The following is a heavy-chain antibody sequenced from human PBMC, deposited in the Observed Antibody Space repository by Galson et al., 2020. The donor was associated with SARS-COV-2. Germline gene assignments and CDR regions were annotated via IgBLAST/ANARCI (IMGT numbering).Heavy chain of an antibody. CDR1: GFTFSSYA. J-gene: IGHJ6*03. CDR2: ISYDGSNK. Sequence: GGSLRLSCAASGFTFSSYAMHWVRQAPGKGLEWVAVISYDGSNKYYADSVKGRFTISRDNSKNTLYLQMNSLRAEDTAVYYCASDHKPLSQHPGYYMVVWGKGTTVTVSS. CDR3: ASDHKPLSQHPGYYMVV. V-gene: IGHV3-30*01.